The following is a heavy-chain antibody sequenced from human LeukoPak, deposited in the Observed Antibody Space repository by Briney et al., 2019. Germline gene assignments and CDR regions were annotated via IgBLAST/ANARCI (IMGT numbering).Heavy chain of an antibody. V-gene: IGHV3-21*01. Sequence: GGSLRLSCAASGFTFSSYSMNWVRQAPGKGLEWVSSISGSSSYKYYADSVKGRFTIPRDNAKNSLYLQMNSMRAEDTAVYYCARDHCTSTSCFLGPLDFWGQGMLVTVSS. J-gene: IGHJ1*01. CDR3: ARDHCTSTSCFLGPLDF. D-gene: IGHD2-2*01. CDR2: ISGSSSYK. CDR1: GFTFSSYS.